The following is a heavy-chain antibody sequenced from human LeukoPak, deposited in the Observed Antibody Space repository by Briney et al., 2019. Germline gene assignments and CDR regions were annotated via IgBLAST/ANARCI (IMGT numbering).Heavy chain of an antibody. J-gene: IGHJ6*03. V-gene: IGHV1-8*01. Sequence: GASVKVSCKASGYTSTSYDINWVRQATGQGLEWMGWMNPNSGNTGYAQKFQGRVTMTRNTSISTAYMELSSLRSEDTAVYYCARFGGYCSGGSCYSSGYYYYYYMDVWGKGTTVTVSS. CDR3: ARFGGYCSGGSCYSSGYYYYYYMDV. D-gene: IGHD2-15*01. CDR1: GYTSTSYD. CDR2: MNPNSGNT.